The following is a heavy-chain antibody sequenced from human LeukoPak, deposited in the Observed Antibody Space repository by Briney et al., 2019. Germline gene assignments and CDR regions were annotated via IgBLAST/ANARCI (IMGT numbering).Heavy chain of an antibody. J-gene: IGHJ4*02. D-gene: IGHD1-26*01. CDR3: AKVRAPLSGNSYYFDY. CDR2: ISSSGSTI. Sequence: GGSLRLSCAASGFTFSDYYMSWIRQAPGKGLEWVSYISSSGSTIYYADSVKGRFTISRDNAKNSLYLQMNSLRPEDTALYYCAKVRAPLSGNSYYFDYWGQGTLVTVSS. V-gene: IGHV3-11*01. CDR1: GFTFSDYY.